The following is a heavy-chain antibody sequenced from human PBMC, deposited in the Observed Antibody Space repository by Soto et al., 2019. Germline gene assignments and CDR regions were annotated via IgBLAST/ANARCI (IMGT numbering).Heavy chain of an antibody. J-gene: IGHJ6*03. D-gene: IGHD2-15*01. CDR3: AKRDSCCGSCSWYFSYYMEV. V-gene: IGHV3-23*01. Sequence: EVQLLESGGGLVQPGASLRLSCAASGFNFSSYAMNWVRQAPGKGLEWVSGVSGSGTNTFSADSVKGRFTISRDNSKNTLYLQMNSLRAEDTAVYYCAKRDSCCGSCSWYFSYYMEVWGKGTTVTVSS. CDR1: GFNFSSYA. CDR2: VSGSGTNT.